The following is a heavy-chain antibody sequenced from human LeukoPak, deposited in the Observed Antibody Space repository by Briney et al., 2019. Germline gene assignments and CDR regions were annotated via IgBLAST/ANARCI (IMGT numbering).Heavy chain of an antibody. CDR1: GDSFSSGAFY. D-gene: IGHD4-17*01. V-gene: IGHV4-31*03. CDR2: IYYSGST. CDR3: ARDYGDIPPDWYYDL. Sequence: PSETLSLTCTVSGDSFSSGAFYWNWIRQHPGKGLEWIGYIYYSGSTSYNPSLKSRVTISVDTSKNQFSLKLSSVTAADTAVYYCARDYGDIPPDWYYDLWGRGTLVTVSS. J-gene: IGHJ2*01.